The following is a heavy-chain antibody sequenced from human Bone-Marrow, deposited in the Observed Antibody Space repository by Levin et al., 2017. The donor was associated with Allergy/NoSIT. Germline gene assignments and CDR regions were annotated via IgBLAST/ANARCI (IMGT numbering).Heavy chain of an antibody. V-gene: IGHV3-53*01. D-gene: IGHD1-14*01. J-gene: IGHJ4*02. CDR3: ARNIPVTDLGF. CDR1: GLTVSNNY. Sequence: GGSLRLSCAASGLTVSNNYMSWVRQAPGKGLEWVALIYSRGDTYFADSVKGRFTISRDNSKNTLYLQMNSLRTEDTAVYHCARNIPVTDLGFWGRGTLVTVSS. CDR2: IYSRGDT.